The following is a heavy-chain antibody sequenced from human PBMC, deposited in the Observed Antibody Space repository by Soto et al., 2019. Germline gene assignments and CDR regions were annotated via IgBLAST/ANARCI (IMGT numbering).Heavy chain of an antibody. CDR3: ARVAVAGTRVDY. Sequence: QVQLQESGPGLVKPSGTLSLTCAVSGGSISSSNWWSWVRQPPGKGLEWIGEIYHSGSTNYKPSLKSRVTISVDNSKNHFSLKLSSVTAADTAVYYCARVAVAGTRVDYWGQGTLVTVSS. J-gene: IGHJ4*02. CDR2: IYHSGST. D-gene: IGHD6-19*01. V-gene: IGHV4-4*02. CDR1: GGSISSSNW.